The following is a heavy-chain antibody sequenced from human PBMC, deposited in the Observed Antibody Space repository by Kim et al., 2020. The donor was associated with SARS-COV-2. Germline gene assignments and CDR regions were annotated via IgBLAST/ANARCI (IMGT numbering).Heavy chain of an antibody. V-gene: IGHV3-48*03. J-gene: IGHJ4*02. CDR2: ISSSGSTI. CDR3: ATSYSSGWLVAY. CDR1: GFTFSSYE. Sequence: GGSLRLSCAASGFTFSSYEMNWVRQAPGKGLEWVSYISSSGSTIYYADSVKGRFTISRDNAKNSLYLQMNSLRAEDTAVYYCATSYSSGWLVAYWGQGTLVTVSS. D-gene: IGHD6-19*01.